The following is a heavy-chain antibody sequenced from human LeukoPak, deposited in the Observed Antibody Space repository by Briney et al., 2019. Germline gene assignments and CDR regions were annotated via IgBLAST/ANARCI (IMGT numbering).Heavy chain of an antibody. CDR3: ARGTRTYAGWFDP. V-gene: IGHV4-59*08. CDR2: IYYSGST. D-gene: IGHD1-14*01. Sequence: PSETLSLTCTVSGGSISSYYWSWIRQPPGKGLEWIGYIYYSGSTNYNPSLKSRVTISVDTSKNQFSLKLSSVTAADTAVYYCARGTRTYAGWFDPWSQGTLVTVSS. J-gene: IGHJ5*02. CDR1: GGSISSYY.